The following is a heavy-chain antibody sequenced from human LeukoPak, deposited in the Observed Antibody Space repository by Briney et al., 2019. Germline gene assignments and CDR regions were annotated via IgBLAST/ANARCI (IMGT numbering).Heavy chain of an antibody. V-gene: IGHV3-53*01. D-gene: IGHD3-10*01. Sequence: GGSLRLSCAASGFTVSSNYMSRVRQAPGKGLEWVSVIYSGGSTYYADSVKGRFTISRDNSKNTLYLQMNSLRAEDTAVYYCAKAPRVTMVRGVLYYYYYYMDVWGKGTTVTVSS. CDR2: IYSGGST. CDR1: GFTVSSNY. CDR3: AKAPRVTMVRGVLYYYYYYMDV. J-gene: IGHJ6*03.